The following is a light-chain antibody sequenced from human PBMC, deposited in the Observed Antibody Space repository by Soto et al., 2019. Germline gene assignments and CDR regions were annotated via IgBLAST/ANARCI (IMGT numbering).Light chain of an antibody. V-gene: IGKV1-5*01. J-gene: IGKJ1*01. Sequence: IQMTQSPSTLSASVGYRVTITCRASHNIERWMAWYQQKPGKAPSLLIFDASTLHSGVPSRFSGSGSGTDFTLTISSLQPDDFATYYCQQFAIYTTFGQGTKVDIK. CDR3: QQFAIYTT. CDR2: DAS. CDR1: HNIERW.